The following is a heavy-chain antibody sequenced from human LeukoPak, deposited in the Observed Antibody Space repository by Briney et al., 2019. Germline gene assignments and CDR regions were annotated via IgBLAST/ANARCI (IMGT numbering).Heavy chain of an antibody. CDR1: GYTFTGYY. V-gene: IGHV1-2*02. CDR3: ARATYSSSWYGMDV. D-gene: IGHD6-13*01. CDR2: INPNCGGT. J-gene: IGHJ6*02. Sequence: ASVKVSCKASGYTFTGYYMHWVRQAPGQGLEWMGWINPNCGGTNYAQKFQGRVTMTRDTSISTAYMELSRLRSDDTAVYYCARATYSSSWYGMDVWGQGTTVTVSS.